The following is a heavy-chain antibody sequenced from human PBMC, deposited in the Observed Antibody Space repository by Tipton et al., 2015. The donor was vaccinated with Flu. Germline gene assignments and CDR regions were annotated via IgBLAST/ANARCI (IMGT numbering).Heavy chain of an antibody. CDR1: GYTFTSYN. CDR3: ARDKGGGTYTFDV. CDR2: IYPAGGGI. V-gene: IGHV1-46*01. Sequence: QVQLVQSGAEVKKPGASVKVSCKASGYTFTSYNMHWVRQAPGQGLEWMGIIYPAGGGISYAQKFQGRVILTRDRSTGTVHMELSSLRSDDTATYYCARDKGGGTYTFDVWGQGTMVTVSS. D-gene: IGHD1-1*01. J-gene: IGHJ3*01.